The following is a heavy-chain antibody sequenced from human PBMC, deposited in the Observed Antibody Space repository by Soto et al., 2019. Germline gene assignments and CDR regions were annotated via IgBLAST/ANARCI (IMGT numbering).Heavy chain of an antibody. D-gene: IGHD3-22*01. CDR2: IYYSGST. CDR3: ARLGMDGYYDSRGYYGLNWFDP. Sequence: SETLSLTCTVSGGSISSSSYYWGWIRQPPGKGLEWIGSIYYSGSTYYNPSLKSRVTISVDTSKNQFSLKLSSVTAADTAVYYCARLGMDGYYDSRGYYGLNWFDPWGQGTLVTVSS. J-gene: IGHJ5*02. CDR1: GGSISSSSYY. V-gene: IGHV4-39*01.